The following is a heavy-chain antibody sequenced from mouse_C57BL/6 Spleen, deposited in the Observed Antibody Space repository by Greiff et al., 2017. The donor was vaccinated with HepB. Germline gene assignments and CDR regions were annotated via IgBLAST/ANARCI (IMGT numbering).Heavy chain of an antibody. D-gene: IGHD2-5*01. CDR2: IYPGSGST. V-gene: IGHV1-55*01. Sequence: VQLQQPGAELVKPGASVKMSCKASGYTFTSYWITWVKQRPGQGLEWIGDIYPGSGSTNYNEKFKSKATLTVDTSSSTAYMQLSSLTSEDPAVYYCARSNYNYAMDYWGQGTSVTVAS. CDR1: GYTFTSYW. CDR3: ARSNYNYAMDY. J-gene: IGHJ4*01.